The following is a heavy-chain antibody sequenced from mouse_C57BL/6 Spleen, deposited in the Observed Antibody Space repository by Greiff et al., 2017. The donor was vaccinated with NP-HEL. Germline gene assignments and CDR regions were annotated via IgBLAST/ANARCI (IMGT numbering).Heavy chain of an antibody. CDR3: ARVFYYDYDEGFAY. D-gene: IGHD2-4*01. V-gene: IGHV1-61*01. CDR1: GYTFTSYW. CDR2: IYPSDSET. J-gene: IGHJ3*01. Sequence: QVQLQQPGAELVRPGSSVKLSCKASGYTFTSYWMDWVKQRPGQGLEWIGNIYPSDSETHYNQKFKDKATLTVDKSSSTAYMQLSSLTSEDSAVYYCARVFYYDYDEGFAYWGQGTLVTVSA.